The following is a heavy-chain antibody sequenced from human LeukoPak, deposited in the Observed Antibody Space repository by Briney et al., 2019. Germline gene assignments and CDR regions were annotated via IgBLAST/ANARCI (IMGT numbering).Heavy chain of an antibody. V-gene: IGHV1-2*02. CDR3: ARAASSSSSPYYMDV. J-gene: IGHJ6*03. D-gene: IGHD6-6*01. CDR1: GYTFTGYY. CDR2: INPNSGGT. Sequence: ASVKVSCKASGYTFTGYYMHWVRQAPGQGLEWMGWINPNSGGTNYAQKFQGRVTMTRDTSISTAYMELSRLRSDDTAAYYCARAASSSSSPYYMDVWGKGTTVTVSS.